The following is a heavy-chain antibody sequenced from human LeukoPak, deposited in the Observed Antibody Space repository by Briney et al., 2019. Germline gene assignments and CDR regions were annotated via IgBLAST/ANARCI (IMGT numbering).Heavy chain of an antibody. Sequence: PGGSLRLSCAASGFTFSSYAMSWVRQAPGKGLEWVSAISGSGGSTYYADSVKGRFTISRDNSKNTLYLQMNSLRAEDTAVYYCAKDRKGYYYDSSGYYSDAFDIWGQGTMVTVSS. CDR1: GFTFSSYA. CDR2: ISGSGGST. D-gene: IGHD3-22*01. V-gene: IGHV3-23*01. CDR3: AKDRKGYYYDSSGYYSDAFDI. J-gene: IGHJ3*02.